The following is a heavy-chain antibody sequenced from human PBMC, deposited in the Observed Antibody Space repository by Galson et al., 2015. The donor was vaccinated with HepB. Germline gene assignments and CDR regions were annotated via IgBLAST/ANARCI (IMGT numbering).Heavy chain of an antibody. D-gene: IGHD3-16*01. V-gene: IGHV1-69*13. CDR1: GGTFSSYA. CDR2: IIPIFGTA. Sequence: SVTVSCKASGGTFSSYAISWVRQAPGQGLEWMGGIIPIFGTANYAQKFQGRVTITADESTSTAYMELSSLRSEDTAVYYCARDRVPGDWGRYFDYWGPGTLVTASS. CDR3: ARDRVPGDWGRYFDY. J-gene: IGHJ4*02.